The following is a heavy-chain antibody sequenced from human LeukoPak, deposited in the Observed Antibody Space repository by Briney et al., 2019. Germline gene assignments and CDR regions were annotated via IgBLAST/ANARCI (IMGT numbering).Heavy chain of an antibody. CDR1: GGSFSGYY. V-gene: IGHV4-34*01. CDR2: INHSGST. Sequence: PSETLSLTCAVYGGSFSGYYWSWIRQPPGKGLEWIGEINHSGSTNYNPSLKSRVTISVDTSKNQFSLKLSSVTAADTAVYYCARGSPQIEFGGNTDRGDFDYWGQGTLVTVSS. CDR3: ARGSPQIEFGGNTDRGDFDY. J-gene: IGHJ4*02. D-gene: IGHD3-16*01.